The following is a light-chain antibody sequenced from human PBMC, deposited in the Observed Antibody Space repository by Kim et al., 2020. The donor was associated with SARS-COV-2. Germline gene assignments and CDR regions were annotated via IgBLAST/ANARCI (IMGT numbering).Light chain of an antibody. CDR3: NSRDSSGNLDV. J-gene: IGLJ1*01. V-gene: IGLV3-19*01. CDR1: SLRSYY. CDR2: GKN. Sequence: ALGQTVRITCQGDSLRSYYASWYQQKPGQAPVLVIYGKNNRPSGIRDRFSGSSSGNTASLTITGAQAEDEADYYCNSRDSSGNLDVFGTGTKVTVL.